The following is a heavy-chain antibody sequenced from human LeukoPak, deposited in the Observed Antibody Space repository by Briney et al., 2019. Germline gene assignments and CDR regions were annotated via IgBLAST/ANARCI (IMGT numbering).Heavy chain of an antibody. D-gene: IGHD3-9*01. J-gene: IGHJ4*02. V-gene: IGHV3-7*05. CDR2: IKQDGSEK. CDR3: AREGTDYDILTGYPN. Sequence: GGSLRLSCGGSGFNFGNYWMSWVRQAPGKGLEWVANIKQDGSEKYYVDSVKGRFTISRDNAKNSLYLQMNSLRAEDTAVYYCAREGTDYDILTGYPNWGQGTLVTVSS. CDR1: GFNFGNYW.